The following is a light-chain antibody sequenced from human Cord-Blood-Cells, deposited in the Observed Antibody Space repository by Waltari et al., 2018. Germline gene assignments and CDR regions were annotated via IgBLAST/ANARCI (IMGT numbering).Light chain of an antibody. V-gene: IGLV3-27*01. Sequence: SYELTQPSSVSVSPGQTARITCSGDVLAKKYARWFQQTPGQAPVLVIYKDSERPSGIPERFSGSSSGTTVTLTISGAQVEDEADYYCYSAADNKRVFGGGTKLTVL. J-gene: IGLJ3*02. CDR2: KDS. CDR3: YSAADNKRV. CDR1: VLAKKY.